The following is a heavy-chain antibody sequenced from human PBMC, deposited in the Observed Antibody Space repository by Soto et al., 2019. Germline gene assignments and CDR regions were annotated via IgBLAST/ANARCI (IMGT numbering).Heavy chain of an antibody. V-gene: IGHV4-39*01. J-gene: IGHJ4*02. CDR2: MYHSGST. D-gene: IGHD6-19*01. CDR1: GASISSSSYY. CDR3: ARQGGWYGDMLDY. Sequence: SETLSLTCSVSGASISSSSYYWGWIRQPPGKGLEWIGYMYHSGSTYYNPSLKSRVTIFGDTSKNQFSLKLSSVTAADTAVYYCARQGGWYGDMLDYWGQGTLVTVSS.